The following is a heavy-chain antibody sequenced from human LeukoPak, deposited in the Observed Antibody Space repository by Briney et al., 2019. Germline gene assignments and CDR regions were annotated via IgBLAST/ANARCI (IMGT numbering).Heavy chain of an antibody. J-gene: IGHJ6*03. Sequence: ASVKVSCKASGYTFTSYYMHWARQAPGQGLEWMGIINPSGGSTSYAQKFQGRVTMTRDMSTSTVYMELSSLRSEDTAVYYCAREEAYGDYYYYYYYMDVWGKGTTVTVSS. V-gene: IGHV1-46*01. CDR2: INPSGGST. D-gene: IGHD4-17*01. CDR3: AREEAYGDYYYYYYYMDV. CDR1: GYTFTSYY.